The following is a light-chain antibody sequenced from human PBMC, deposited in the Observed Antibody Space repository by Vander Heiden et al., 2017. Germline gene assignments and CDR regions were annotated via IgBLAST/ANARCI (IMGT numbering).Light chain of an antibody. Sequence: EIVLTQSPGTLSLSPGERATLSFRASQSVSSSYLAWYQQKPGQAPRHLIYGASSRATGIPDRFSGSGSGTDFTLTISRLEPEDFAVYYCQQYGSSPPYTFGQGTKLEIK. CDR1: QSVSSSY. J-gene: IGKJ2*01. CDR3: QQYGSSPPYT. CDR2: GAS. V-gene: IGKV3-20*01.